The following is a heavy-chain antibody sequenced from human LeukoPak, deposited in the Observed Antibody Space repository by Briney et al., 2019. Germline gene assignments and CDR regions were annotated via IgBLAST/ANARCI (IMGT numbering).Heavy chain of an antibody. V-gene: IGHV4-39*01. Sequence: SETLSLTCTVSGGSISSSSYYWGWIRQPPGKGLEWIGSINYSGSTYYNPSLKSRVTISIDTSENQFSLKLASVTAADTAVYYCARQIGAGRWSFDYWGPGTLVTVSS. D-gene: IGHD4-23*01. CDR1: GGSISSSSYY. CDR3: ARQIGAGRWSFDY. CDR2: INYSGST. J-gene: IGHJ4*02.